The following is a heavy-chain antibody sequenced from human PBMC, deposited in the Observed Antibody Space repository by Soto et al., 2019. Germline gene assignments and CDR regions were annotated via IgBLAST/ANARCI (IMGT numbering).Heavy chain of an antibody. CDR3: ARGDSTDCSNVVFTFFSPNDTDV. D-gene: IGHD2-8*01. CDR2: INPKSGGT. J-gene: IGHJ6*02. CDR1: GYSFTDYH. V-gene: IGHV1-2*04. Sequence: GASVKVSCKASGYSFTDYHIHWVRQAPGQGLEWLGRINPKSGGTSTAQKFQGWVTMTTDTSISTASMELTRLTSDDTAIYYCARGDSTDCSNVVFTFFSPNDTDVPG.